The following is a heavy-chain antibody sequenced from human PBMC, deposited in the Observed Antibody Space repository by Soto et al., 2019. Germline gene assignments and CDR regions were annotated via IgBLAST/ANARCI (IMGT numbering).Heavy chain of an antibody. CDR1: GFTFSRYA. V-gene: IGHV3-23*01. Sequence: GGALRLSCAASGFTFSRYAMSWVRQAPGEGLEWVSAISVSGGIAYYADSVKGRFTISRDNSKTTLYLQMNNLRADATAVYYCEKAGYYDFWSGSPGWFDPWGQGTLVTVSS. D-gene: IGHD3-3*01. CDR2: ISVSGGIA. CDR3: EKAGYYDFWSGSPGWFDP. J-gene: IGHJ5*02.